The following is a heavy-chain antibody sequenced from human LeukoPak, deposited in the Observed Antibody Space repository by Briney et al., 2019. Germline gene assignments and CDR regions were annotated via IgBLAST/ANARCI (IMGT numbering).Heavy chain of an antibody. CDR2: IIPISGTA. CDR3: ARDSHGGSGSYYYFDY. D-gene: IGHD3-10*01. J-gene: IGHJ4*02. CDR1: GGTFSSYA. Sequence: SVKVSCKASGGTFSSYAISWVRQAPGQGLEWMGRIIPISGTANYAQKFQGRVTITTDESTSTAYMELSSLRSEDTAVYYCARDSHGGSGSYYYFDYWGQGTLVTVSS. V-gene: IGHV1-69*05.